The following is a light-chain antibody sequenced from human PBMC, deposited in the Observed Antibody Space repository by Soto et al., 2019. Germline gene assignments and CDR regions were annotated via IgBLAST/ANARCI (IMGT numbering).Light chain of an antibody. Sequence: QSALTQPPSASGSPGQSVTISCTGTSSDVGGYNYVSWYQQHPGKAPKLMIYEVTKRPSGVPDRFSGSKSGNTASLPVSGLQAEDEADYYCSSYADSNNLLFGGGTKLTVL. J-gene: IGLJ3*02. CDR1: SSDVGGYNY. CDR3: SSYADSNNLL. V-gene: IGLV2-8*01. CDR2: EVT.